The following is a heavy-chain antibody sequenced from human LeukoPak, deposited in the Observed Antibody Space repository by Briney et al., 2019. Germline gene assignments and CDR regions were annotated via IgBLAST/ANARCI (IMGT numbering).Heavy chain of an antibody. V-gene: IGHV3-30*03. CDR1: GFTFSSYG. CDR3: ARVGCSSTSCYRPFDY. J-gene: IGHJ4*02. Sequence: GGSLRLSCAASGFTFSSYGMHWVRQALGKGLEWVAVISYDGSNKYYADSVKGRFTISRDNSKNTLYLQMNSLRAEDTAVYYCARVGCSSTSCYRPFDYWGQGTLVTVSS. CDR2: ISYDGSNK. D-gene: IGHD2-2*01.